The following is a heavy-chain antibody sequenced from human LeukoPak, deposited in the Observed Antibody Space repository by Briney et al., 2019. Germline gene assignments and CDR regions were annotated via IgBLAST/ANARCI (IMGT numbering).Heavy chain of an antibody. V-gene: IGHV1-46*01. CDR1: GYTFTSYY. CDR3: ARAPQYYDFWSGPDY. D-gene: IGHD3-3*01. CDR2: INPSGGST. J-gene: IGHJ4*02. Sequence: ASVKVSCKASGYTFTSYYMHWVRQAPGQGLEWMGIINPSGGSTSYAHKFQGRVTMTRDTSTSTVYMELSSLRSEDTAVYYCARAPQYYDFWSGPDYWGQGTLVTVSS.